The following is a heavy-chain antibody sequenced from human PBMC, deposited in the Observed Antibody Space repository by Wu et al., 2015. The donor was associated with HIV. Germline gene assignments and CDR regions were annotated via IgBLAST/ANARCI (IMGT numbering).Heavy chain of an antibody. CDR2: MNPNSGNT. CDR1: GYTFTSYD. CDR3: ARRGDGWIQLLGAFDI. J-gene: IGHJ3*02. V-gene: IGHV1-8*01. D-gene: IGHD5-18*01. Sequence: QVQLVQSGAEVKKPGASVKVSCKASGYTFTSYDINWVRQATGQGLEWMGWMNPNSGNTGYAQKFQGRVTMTRNTSISTAYMELSSLRSEDTAVYYCARRGDGWIQLLGAFDIWAKGQWSPSLQ.